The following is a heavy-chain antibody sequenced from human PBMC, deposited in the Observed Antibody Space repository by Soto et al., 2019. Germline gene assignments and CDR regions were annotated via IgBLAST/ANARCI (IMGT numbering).Heavy chain of an antibody. J-gene: IGHJ6*02. CDR2: ISYDGSNK. CDR1: GFTFSSYA. V-gene: IGHV3-30-3*01. Sequence: GGSLRLSCAASGFTFSSYAMHWVRQAPGKGLEWVAVISYDGSNKYYADSVKGRFTISRDNSKNTLYLQMNSLRAEDTAVYYCARDDPRSSSWYGFPHENYYGMDVWGQGTTVTVSS. D-gene: IGHD6-13*01. CDR3: ARDDPRSSSWYGFPHENYYGMDV.